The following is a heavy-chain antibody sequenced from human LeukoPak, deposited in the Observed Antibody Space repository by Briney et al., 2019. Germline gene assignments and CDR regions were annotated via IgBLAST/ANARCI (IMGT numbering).Heavy chain of an antibody. J-gene: IGHJ6*03. CDR1: GGSISSGGYS. CDR3: ARGVRKGRGYSYGYGAPNYYYMDV. CDR2: IYHSGST. Sequence: SETLSLTCAVSGGSISSGGYSWSWIRQPPGKGLEWTGYIYHSGSTYYNPSLKSRVTISVDRSKNQFSLKLSSVTAADTAVYYCARGVRKGRGYSYGYGAPNYYYMDVWGKGTTVTVSS. V-gene: IGHV4-30-2*01. D-gene: IGHD5-18*01.